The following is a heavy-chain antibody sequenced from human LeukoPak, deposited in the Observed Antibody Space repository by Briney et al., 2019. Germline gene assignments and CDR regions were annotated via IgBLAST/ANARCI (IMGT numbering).Heavy chain of an antibody. CDR2: IYTSGST. J-gene: IGHJ6*03. CDR1: GGSIRSYY. V-gene: IGHV4-4*07. Sequence: SETLSLTCTVSGGSIRSYYWSWIRQPAGKGLEWIGRIYTSGSTSYNPSLKSRVTISLDKSKNQFSLKLSSVTAADTAVYYCARSIVVVPATRVTYYMDVWGKGTTVTVSS. CDR3: ARSIVVVPATRVTYYMDV. D-gene: IGHD2-2*01.